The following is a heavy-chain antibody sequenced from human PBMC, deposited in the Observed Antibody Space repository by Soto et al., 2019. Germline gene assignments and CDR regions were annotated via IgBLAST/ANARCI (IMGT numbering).Heavy chain of an antibody. CDR2: IYWNDDR. CDR1: GFSLNAVGLG. CDR3: GHRSGGYDYWGIDY. D-gene: IGHD5-12*01. Sequence: QITLKESGPALVEPTQTLTLTCTFSGFSLNAVGLGVGWIRQPPGKALEWLALIYWNDDRRYSPSLKHRLSITKDTSNNHVVLTMTDMDPEDTATYYCGHRSGGYDYWGIDYWGQGTLVTVSS. J-gene: IGHJ4*02. V-gene: IGHV2-5*01.